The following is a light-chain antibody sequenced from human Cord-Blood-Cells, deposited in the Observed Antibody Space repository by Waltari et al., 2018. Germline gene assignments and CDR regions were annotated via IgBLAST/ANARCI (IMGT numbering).Light chain of an antibody. CDR2: EVS. Sequence: QSALTQRPSASGSPGTSVTIPCTGTSSDVGGYNYVSWYQQHPGKAPKLMIYEVSKRPSGVPDRFSGSKSGNTASLTVSGLQAEDEADYYCSSYACSNNLVFGTGTKVTVL. CDR3: SSYACSNNLV. V-gene: IGLV2-8*01. CDR1: SSDVGGYNY. J-gene: IGLJ1*01.